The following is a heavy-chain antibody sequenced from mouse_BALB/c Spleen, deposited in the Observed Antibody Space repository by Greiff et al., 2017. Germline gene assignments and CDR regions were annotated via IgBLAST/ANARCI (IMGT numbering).Heavy chain of an antibody. CDR1: GFTFSSYA. V-gene: IGHV5-9-4*01. D-gene: IGHD4-1*01. J-gene: IGHJ3*01. CDR2: ISSGGSYT. Sequence: EVMLVESGGGLVKPGGSLKLSCAASGFTFSSYAMSWVRQSPEKRLEWVAEISSGGSYTYYPDTVTGRFTISRDNAKNTLYLEMSSLRSEDTAMYYCARETGAYWGQGTLVTVSA. CDR3: ARETGAY.